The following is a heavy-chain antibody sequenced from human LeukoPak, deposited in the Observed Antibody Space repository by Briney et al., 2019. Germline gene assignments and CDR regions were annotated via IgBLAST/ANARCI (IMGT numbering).Heavy chain of an antibody. CDR3: AKSIAARPEDAFDI. CDR2: INWNSGTI. Sequence: PGRSLRLSCAASGFTFDDYAMHWVRQAPGKGLEWVSGINWNSGTIDYADSVKGRFTISRDNAKNSLYLQMNSLRAEDMALYYCAKSIAARPEDAFDIWGQGTMVTVSS. D-gene: IGHD6-6*01. J-gene: IGHJ3*02. V-gene: IGHV3-9*03. CDR1: GFTFDDYA.